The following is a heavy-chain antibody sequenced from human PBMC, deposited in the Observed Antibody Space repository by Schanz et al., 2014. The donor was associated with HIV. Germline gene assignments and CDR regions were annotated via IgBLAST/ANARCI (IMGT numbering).Heavy chain of an antibody. CDR1: GFTFSTYW. J-gene: IGHJ6*02. D-gene: IGHD2-15*01. Sequence: EVQLVESGGALVQPGGSLRLSCAASGFTFSTYWMSWVRQAPGKGLEWVANIKQDGSEKYHVDSVKGRFTVSRDNAKNSLYLQMNSLRAEDTAVYYCATGRGAAGNYYYFYDLDVWGQGTTVTVSS. CDR3: ATGRGAAGNYYYFYDLDV. V-gene: IGHV3-7*01. CDR2: IKQDGSEK.